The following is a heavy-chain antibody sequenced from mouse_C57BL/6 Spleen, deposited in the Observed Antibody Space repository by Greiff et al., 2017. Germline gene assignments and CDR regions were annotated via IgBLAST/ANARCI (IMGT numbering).Heavy chain of an antibody. Sequence: VNVVESGPGLVAPSQSLSITCTVSGFSFTSYGVHWVRQPPGKGLEWLVVIWSDGSTTYNSALKSRLSIHKDNSKSQVFLKMNSLQTDDTAMYYWARGYEDYYAMDYWGQGTSVTVSS. J-gene: IGHJ4*01. D-gene: IGHD2-2*01. V-gene: IGHV2-6*03. CDR1: GFSFTSYG. CDR2: IWSDGST. CDR3: ARGYEDYYAMDY.